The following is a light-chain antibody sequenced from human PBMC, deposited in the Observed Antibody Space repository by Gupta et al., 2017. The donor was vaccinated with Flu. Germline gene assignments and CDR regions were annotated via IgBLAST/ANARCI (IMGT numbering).Light chain of an antibody. Sequence: QSALTQPASVSGSPGQSITISCTGTSSHVGGYNYVSWYQQHPGKAPKLMIYEVSNRPSGVSNRFYGSKSGNTASLTISGLQAEDEADYYCSSYTSSSTRVFGGGTKLTVL. J-gene: IGLJ3*02. CDR2: EVS. CDR3: SSYTSSSTRV. CDR1: SSHVGGYNY. V-gene: IGLV2-14*01.